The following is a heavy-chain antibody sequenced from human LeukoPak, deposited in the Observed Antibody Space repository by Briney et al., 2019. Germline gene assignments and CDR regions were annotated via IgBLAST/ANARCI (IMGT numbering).Heavy chain of an antibody. CDR1: GFTFSSYA. V-gene: IGHV3-7*01. J-gene: IGHJ5*02. CDR2: IKQDGSEK. D-gene: IGHD3-3*01. Sequence: GGSLRLSCAASGFTFSSYAMHWVRQAPGKGLEWVANIKQDGSEKYYVDSVKGRFTISRDNAKNSLYLQMNSLRAEDTAVYYCARVLSFWSGYYTYNWFDPWGQGTLVTVSS. CDR3: ARVLSFWSGYYTYNWFDP.